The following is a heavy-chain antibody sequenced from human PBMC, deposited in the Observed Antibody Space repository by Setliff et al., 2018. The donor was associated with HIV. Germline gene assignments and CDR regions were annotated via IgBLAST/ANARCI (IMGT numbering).Heavy chain of an antibody. J-gene: IGHJ4*02. D-gene: IGHD3-9*01. CDR3: AKTSNTGYLFCSDY. V-gene: IGHV3-23*01. Sequence: GGSLRLSCAASGFTFSTYAMSWVRQAPGKGLEWVSVISGSGGSTYYADSVKGRFTISRDNSKNTLYLQMNSLGAEDTAVYYCAKTSNTGYLFCSDYWGQGTLVTVSS. CDR1: GFTFSTYA. CDR2: ISGSGGST.